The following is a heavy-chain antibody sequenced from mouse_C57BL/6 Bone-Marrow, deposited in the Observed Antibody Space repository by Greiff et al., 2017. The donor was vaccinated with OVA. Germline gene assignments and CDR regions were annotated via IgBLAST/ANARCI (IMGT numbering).Heavy chain of an antibody. V-gene: IGHV5-6*01. Sequence: EVKLVESGGDLVKPGGSLKLSCAASGFTFSSYGMSWVRQTPATRLAWVATISRGGSYTYYPDSVKGRFTISRDNAKNTLYLQMSSRKSEDTAMYYCARHMGGDYFDYWGQGTTLTVSS. CDR3: ARHMGGDYFDY. J-gene: IGHJ2*01. CDR2: ISRGGSYT. CDR1: GFTFSSYG. D-gene: IGHD1-1*02.